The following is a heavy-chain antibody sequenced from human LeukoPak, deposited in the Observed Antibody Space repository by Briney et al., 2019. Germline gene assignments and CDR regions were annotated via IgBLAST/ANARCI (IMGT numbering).Heavy chain of an antibody. CDR3: AKADYGDYWDY. CDR2: ISWNGGSI. Sequence: GGSLRLSCAASGFTFDDYAMPWVRQAPGKGLEWVSGISWNGGSIGYADSVKGQFTISRDNAKNSLYLQMNSLRAEDTALYYCAKADYGDYWDYWGQGTLVTVSS. CDR1: GFTFDDYA. V-gene: IGHV3-9*01. J-gene: IGHJ4*02. D-gene: IGHD4-17*01.